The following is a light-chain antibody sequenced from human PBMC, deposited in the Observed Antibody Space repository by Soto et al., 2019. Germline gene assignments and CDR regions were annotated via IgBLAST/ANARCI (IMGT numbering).Light chain of an antibody. Sequence: EIVLTQSPATLSLSPGERATLSCRASQSVSSYLAWYQQKPGQAPRLLIYDASNRATGIPARFSGSGSGTDFTLTISSLAPDDFAVYYCQQRSTFGQGTKLEIK. CDR3: QQRST. V-gene: IGKV3-11*01. J-gene: IGKJ2*01. CDR2: DAS. CDR1: QSVSSY.